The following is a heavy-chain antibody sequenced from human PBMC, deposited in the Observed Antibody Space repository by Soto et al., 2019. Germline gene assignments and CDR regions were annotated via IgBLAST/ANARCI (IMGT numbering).Heavy chain of an antibody. J-gene: IGHJ6*02. CDR3: TRGGYPSAYYYAMDV. Sequence: EVQLVESGGGLVQPGGSLRLSCAASGFTFSNYWMHWVRQAPGKPLVWVSSIISDGSNTGYADSVKGRFTISRDNAKNKLYLQMNSLRGEDTAVYYCTRGGYPSAYYYAMDVWGQGTTVTVSS. D-gene: IGHD6-13*01. CDR2: IISDGSNT. V-gene: IGHV3-74*01. CDR1: GFTFSNYW.